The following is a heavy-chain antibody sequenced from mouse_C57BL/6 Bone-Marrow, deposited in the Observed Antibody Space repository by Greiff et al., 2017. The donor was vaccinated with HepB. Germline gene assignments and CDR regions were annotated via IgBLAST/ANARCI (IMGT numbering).Heavy chain of an antibody. CDR2: ISNLAYSI. CDR1: GFTFSDYG. CDR3: ARGIYYYGSSYVWYFDV. J-gene: IGHJ1*03. D-gene: IGHD1-1*01. Sequence: EVKLMESGGGLVQPGGSLKLSCAASGFTFSDYGMAWVRQAPRKGPEWVAFISNLAYSIYYADTVTGRFTISRENAKNTLYLEMSSLRSEDTAMYYCARGIYYYGSSYVWYFDVWGTGTTVTVSS. V-gene: IGHV5-15*01.